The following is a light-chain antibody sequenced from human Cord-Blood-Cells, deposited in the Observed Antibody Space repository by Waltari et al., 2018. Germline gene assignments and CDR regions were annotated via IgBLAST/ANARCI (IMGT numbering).Light chain of an antibody. CDR3: CSYAGSYTDV. Sequence: QSALTQPRSVSGSPGQSVTISCTGTSSDVGGYNYVSWYQQHPGKAPKLMIYDVSKRPSGVPDRFAGPKSGNTASLTISGHQAEDEADYYCCSYAGSYTDVFVTGTKVTVL. J-gene: IGLJ1*01. CDR2: DVS. CDR1: SSDVGGYNY. V-gene: IGLV2-11*01.